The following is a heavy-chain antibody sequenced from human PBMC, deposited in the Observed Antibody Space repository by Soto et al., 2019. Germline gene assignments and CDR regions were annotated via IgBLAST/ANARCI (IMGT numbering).Heavy chain of an antibody. V-gene: IGHV3-64*01. D-gene: IGHD6-19*01. CDR3: ARGFGWLDY. J-gene: IGHJ4*02. Sequence: EVQLVESGGGLVQPGGSLRLSCAASGFTVSSSYMTWVRQAPGKGLEYVSAISSNGGSTYYANSVKGRFTISRDNSKNTLYLQMGSLRAEDMAVYYCARGFGWLDYWGQGTLVTVSS. CDR2: ISSNGGST. CDR1: GFTVSSSY.